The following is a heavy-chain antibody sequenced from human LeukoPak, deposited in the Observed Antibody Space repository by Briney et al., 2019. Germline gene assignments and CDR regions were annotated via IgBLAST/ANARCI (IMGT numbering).Heavy chain of an antibody. CDR2: IWYDGSNK. CDR1: GFTFSSYG. Sequence: GRSLRLSCAASGFTFSSYGMHWVRQAPGKGLEWVAVIWYDGSNKYYADSVKGRFTISRDNSKNTLYLQMNSLRAEDTAVYYCARDSNYYDSSGYPHYWGQGTLVTVSS. CDR3: ARDSNYYDSSGYPHY. D-gene: IGHD3-22*01. V-gene: IGHV3-33*01. J-gene: IGHJ4*02.